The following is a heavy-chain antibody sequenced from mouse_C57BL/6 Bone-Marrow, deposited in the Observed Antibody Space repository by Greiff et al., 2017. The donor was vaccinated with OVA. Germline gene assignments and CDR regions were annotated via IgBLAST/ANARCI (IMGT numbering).Heavy chain of an antibody. CDR2: INPYNGGT. CDR1: GYTFTDYY. J-gene: IGHJ3*01. V-gene: IGHV1-19*01. Sequence: EVQLQQSGPVLVKPGASVKMSCKASGYTFTDYYMNWVKQSHGKSLEWIGVINPYNGGTSYNQKFKGKATLTVDKSSSTAYMELSSLTSEDSAVYYCARGGWLLSFAYWGQGTLVTVSA. CDR3: ARGGWLLSFAY. D-gene: IGHD2-3*01.